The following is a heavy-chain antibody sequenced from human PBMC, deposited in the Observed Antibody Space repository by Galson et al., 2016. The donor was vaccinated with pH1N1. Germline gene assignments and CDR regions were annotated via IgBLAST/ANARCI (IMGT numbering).Heavy chain of an antibody. CDR3: ARDGNFWSGLEYSYYYYMVV. CDR2: IKEDGSER. J-gene: IGHJ6*03. CDR1: AFTFSRYW. V-gene: IGHV3-7*01. D-gene: IGHD3-3*01. Sequence: SLRLSCAASAFTFSRYWMSWVRQAPGKGLEWVANIKEDGSERYYVDSVKGRFTISRDNAKKTLYLQMNSLRAEDTAVYYCARDGNFWSGLEYSYYYYMVVWGKGTTVIVSS.